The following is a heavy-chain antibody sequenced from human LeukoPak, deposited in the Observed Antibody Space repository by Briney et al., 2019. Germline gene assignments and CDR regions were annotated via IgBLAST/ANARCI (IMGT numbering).Heavy chain of an antibody. CDR1: GYTLTGYY. J-gene: IGHJ4*02. D-gene: IGHD3-10*01. Sequence: ASVKVSCKASGYTLTGYYMHWVRQAPGQGLEWMGWISPNSGGRNYAQKFQGRVTMTRDTSISTAYMELSRLRSDDTAVYYCARGLVRFGELLTDYWGQGTRVTVSS. V-gene: IGHV1-2*02. CDR2: ISPNSGGR. CDR3: ARGLVRFGELLTDY.